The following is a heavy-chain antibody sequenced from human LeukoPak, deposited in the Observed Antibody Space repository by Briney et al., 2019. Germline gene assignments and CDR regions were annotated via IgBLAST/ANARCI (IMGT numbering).Heavy chain of an antibody. CDR2: IIPIFGTA. J-gene: IGHJ4*02. CDR1: GGTFSSYA. CDR3: ARDRDYGSGSPTFDY. Sequence: SVKVSCKASGGTFSSYAISWVRQAPGQGLEWMGGIIPIFGTANYAQKFQGRVTITADESTSTAYMELSSLRSEDTAVYYCARDRDYGSGSPTFDYWGQGTLVTVSS. V-gene: IGHV1-69*13. D-gene: IGHD3-10*01.